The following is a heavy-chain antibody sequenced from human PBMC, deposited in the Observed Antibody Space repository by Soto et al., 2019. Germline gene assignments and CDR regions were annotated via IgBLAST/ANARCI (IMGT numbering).Heavy chain of an antibody. J-gene: IGHJ6*02. V-gene: IGHV4-38-2*01. CDR2: IYHSGST. CDR1: GYSISSGYY. CDR3: ASQTITSLDYYYGMDV. D-gene: IGHD1-20*01. Sequence: PSETLSLTCAVSGYSISSGYYWGWIRQPPGKGLEWIGSIYHSGSTYYNPSLKSRVTISVDTSKNQFSLKLSSVTAADPAVYYSASQTITSLDYYYGMDVWGQGTTVTVSS.